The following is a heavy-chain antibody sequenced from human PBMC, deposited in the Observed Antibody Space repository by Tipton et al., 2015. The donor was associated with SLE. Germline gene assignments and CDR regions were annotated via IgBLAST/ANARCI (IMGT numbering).Heavy chain of an antibody. Sequence: TLSLTCKVSGISISTHYWSWIRQPPGKGLEWIGEINHSGSTNYNPSLKSRVTTSVDTSKNQFSLKLSSVTAADTAVYYCVRQGGTMGPYHRIDFWGQGTTVTVSS. J-gene: IGHJ6*02. D-gene: IGHD4/OR15-4a*01. V-gene: IGHV4-34*01. CDR2: INHSGST. CDR1: GISISTHY. CDR3: VRQGGTMGPYHRIDF.